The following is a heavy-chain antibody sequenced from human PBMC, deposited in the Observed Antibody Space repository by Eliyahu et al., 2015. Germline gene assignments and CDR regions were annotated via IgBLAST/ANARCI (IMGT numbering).Heavy chain of an antibody. Sequence: EVQLVESGGGLVQPGGSLRLSCAASGFTFSSYWMHWVRQAPGKGLVWVSRINSDGSSTSYADSVKGRFTISRDNAKNTLYLQMNSLRTEDTAVYYCAREKAVAGQNFDYWGQGTLVTVSS. CDR2: INSDGSST. J-gene: IGHJ4*02. V-gene: IGHV3-74*01. CDR1: GFTFSSYW. CDR3: AREKAVAGQNFDY. D-gene: IGHD6-19*01.